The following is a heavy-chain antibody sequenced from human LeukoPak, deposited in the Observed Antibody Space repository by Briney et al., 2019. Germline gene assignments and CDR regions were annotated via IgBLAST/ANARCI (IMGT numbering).Heavy chain of an antibody. CDR2: ISAYNGST. CDR3: ARVGSITMVRGVIPPDY. D-gene: IGHD3-10*01. V-gene: IGHV1-18*01. J-gene: IGHJ4*02. CDR1: GYTFTSYG. Sequence: ASVKVSCKASGYTFTSYGISWVRQAPGQGLEWMGWISAYNGSTNYAQKLQGRVTMTTDTSTSTAYMELRSLRSDDTAVYYCARVGSITMVRGVIPPDYWGQGTLVTVSS.